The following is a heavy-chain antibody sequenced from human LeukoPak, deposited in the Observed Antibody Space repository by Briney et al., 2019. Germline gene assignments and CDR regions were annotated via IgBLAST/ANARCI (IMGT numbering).Heavy chain of an antibody. CDR2: ISGSGGST. J-gene: IGHJ4*02. CDR1: GFIFSSYA. Sequence: GGSLRLSCAASGFIFSSYAMSWVRQAPGKGLEWVSGISGSGGSTYYADSVKGRFTISRDNSKNKLYLQMNSLRAEDTAVYYCAKGAREAAAGEDYFDYWGQGTLVTVSS. V-gene: IGHV3-23*01. D-gene: IGHD6-13*01. CDR3: AKGAREAAAGEDYFDY.